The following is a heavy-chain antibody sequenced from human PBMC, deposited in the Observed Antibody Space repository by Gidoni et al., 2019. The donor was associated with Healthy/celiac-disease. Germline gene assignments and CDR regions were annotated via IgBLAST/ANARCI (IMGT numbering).Heavy chain of an antibody. D-gene: IGHD3-3*01. CDR3: ARDLSDYDFWSGLNWFDP. V-gene: IGHV3-11*06. CDR1: GFTFSDYY. CDR2: ISSSSSYT. Sequence: QVQLVESGGGLVKPGGSLRLSCAASGFTFSDYYMSWIRQAPGKGLGWVSYISSSSSYTNYADSVKGRFTISRDNAKNSLYLQMNSLRAEDTAVYYCARDLSDYDFWSGLNWFDPWGQGTLVTVSS. J-gene: IGHJ5*02.